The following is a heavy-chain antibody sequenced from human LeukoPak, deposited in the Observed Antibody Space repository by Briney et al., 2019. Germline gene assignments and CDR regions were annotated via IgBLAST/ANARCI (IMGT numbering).Heavy chain of an antibody. D-gene: IGHD2-2*01. Sequence: SETLSLTCTVSGGSVSSGRYYWSWIRQPPGKGLEWIGYIYYSGSTNYNPSLKSRVTISVDTSKNQFSLKLSSVTAADTAVYYCERDSVVVISEYCYYNYGMDVWGQGTTVTVSS. CDR3: ERDSVVVISEYCYYNYGMDV. J-gene: IGHJ6*02. CDR2: IYYSGST. V-gene: IGHV4-61*01. CDR1: GGSVSSGRYY.